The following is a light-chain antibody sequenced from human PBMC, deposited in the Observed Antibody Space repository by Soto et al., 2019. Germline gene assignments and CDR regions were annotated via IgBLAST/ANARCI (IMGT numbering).Light chain of an antibody. V-gene: IGKV3-11*01. CDR1: QSVSRY. CDR2: GAS. CDR3: QQHNDWTQT. J-gene: IGKJ1*01. Sequence: EIMLRQSPSSLSSFLGERATLSCRSSQSVSRYLDWYQQKPGQAPKLLIYGASTRPTGIPARFSGSGSGTEFTLIIISRQQADFVVSYCQQHNDWTQTFGQGTKVDIK.